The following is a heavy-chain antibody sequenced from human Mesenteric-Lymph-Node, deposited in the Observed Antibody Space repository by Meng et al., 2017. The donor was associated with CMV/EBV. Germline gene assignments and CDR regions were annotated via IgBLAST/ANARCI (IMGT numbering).Heavy chain of an antibody. J-gene: IGHJ5*02. Sequence: SETLSLTCTVSGGSISSSSYYWGWIRQPPGKGLEWIATVHYSGNTYYTPSLKSRVTISVATSKNQFSLRLRYVTAADTAVYYCARDISDPPGDWSGYPKNWFDPWGQGTLVTVSS. D-gene: IGHD3-3*01. CDR3: ARDISDPPGDWSGYPKNWFDP. CDR1: GGSISSSSYY. V-gene: IGHV4-39*07. CDR2: VHYSGNT.